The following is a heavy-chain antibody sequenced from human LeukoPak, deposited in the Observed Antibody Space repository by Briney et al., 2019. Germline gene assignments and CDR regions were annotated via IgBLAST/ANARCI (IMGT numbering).Heavy chain of an antibody. CDR2: INPNSGGT. CDR1: GYTFTGYY. V-gene: IGHV1-2*04. J-gene: IGHJ5*02. D-gene: IGHD6-13*01. CDR3: ARSRMAAAVVGGNWFDP. Sequence: ASVKVSCKASGYTFTGYYMHWVRQAPGQGLEWMGWINPNSGGTNYAQKFQGWVTMTRDTSISTAYMELSRLRSDDTAVYYCARSRMAAAVVGGNWFDPWGQGTLVTVSS.